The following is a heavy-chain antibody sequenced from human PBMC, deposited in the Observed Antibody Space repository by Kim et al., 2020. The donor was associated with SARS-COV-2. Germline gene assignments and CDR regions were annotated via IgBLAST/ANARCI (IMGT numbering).Heavy chain of an antibody. CDR1: GGSFSGYY. Sequence: SETLSLTCAVYGGSFSGYYWSWIRQPPGKGLEWMGEINHSGNTNYNPSLKSRVTISVDTSKNQFSLKLSSVTAADTAVYYCARGQHSITMIVLDPSEVRLYYGMDVWGPGTP. J-gene: IGHJ6*01. V-gene: IGHV4-34*01. CDR3: ARGQHSITMIVLDPSEVRLYYGMDV. D-gene: IGHD3-22*01. CDR2: INHSGNT.